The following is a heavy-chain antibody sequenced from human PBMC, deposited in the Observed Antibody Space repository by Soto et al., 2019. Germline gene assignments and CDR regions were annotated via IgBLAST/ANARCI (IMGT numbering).Heavy chain of an antibody. J-gene: IGHJ5*02. V-gene: IGHV3-74*01. CDR1: GFIFSSYW. CDR2: INGDGSST. Sequence: PGGSLRLSCAASGFIFSSYWMHWVRQAPGKGLVWVSRINGDGSSTTYADSVKGRFTISRDNAKNTLYLQMNSLRAEDTAVYYCGRRHPDAVHRGFLDAWGQGTLVTVSS. CDR3: GRRHPDAVHRGFLDA. D-gene: IGHD1-26*01.